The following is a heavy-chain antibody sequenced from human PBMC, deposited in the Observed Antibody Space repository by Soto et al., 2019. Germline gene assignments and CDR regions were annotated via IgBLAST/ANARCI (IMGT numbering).Heavy chain of an antibody. Sequence: EVQLVESGGGLVQPGGSLSLSCAASGFTFSSYDMHWVRQATGKGLEWVSAIGTVGDTYYPGSVKGRFTISRENAKNSLYLQMNSLRAEDTAVYYCARAYSSSWYPFDYWGQGTLVTVSS. D-gene: IGHD6-13*01. CDR2: IGTVGDT. CDR1: GFTFSSYD. V-gene: IGHV3-13*01. CDR3: ARAYSSSWYPFDY. J-gene: IGHJ4*02.